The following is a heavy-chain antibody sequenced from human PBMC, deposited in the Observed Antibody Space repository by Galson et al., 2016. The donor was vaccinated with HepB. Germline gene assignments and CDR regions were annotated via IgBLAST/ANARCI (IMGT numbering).Heavy chain of an antibody. CDR2: ISTDGNNK. CDR1: GFNFNNYG. V-gene: IGHV3-30*18. CDR3: AKAGHYDILTGYSYYFDY. D-gene: IGHD3-9*01. Sequence: SLRLSCAASGFNFNNYGMHWVRQAPGKGLEWVAIISTDGNNKHYGDSVKGRFTISRDNSKNTLYLQMRSLRTEDTAVYYCAKAGHYDILTGYSYYFDYWGQGTLVTVSS. J-gene: IGHJ4*02.